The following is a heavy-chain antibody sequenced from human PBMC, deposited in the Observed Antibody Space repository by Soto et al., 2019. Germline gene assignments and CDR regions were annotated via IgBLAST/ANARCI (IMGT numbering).Heavy chain of an antibody. CDR2: IYDGGST. V-gene: IGHV4-30-4*01. Sequence: VQLQESGPGLVKPSQTLSLTCTVSDGSISTVRYCWRWVREPPDKGLEWIGHIYDGGSTYNNPSLHRLATRSVDSSKKQFSLKLSSVSDAAAAVYYCTRGPSGDKVDYWGQGTLVTVSS. J-gene: IGHJ4*02. CDR3: TRGPSGDKVDY. D-gene: IGHD7-27*01. CDR1: DGSISTVRYC.